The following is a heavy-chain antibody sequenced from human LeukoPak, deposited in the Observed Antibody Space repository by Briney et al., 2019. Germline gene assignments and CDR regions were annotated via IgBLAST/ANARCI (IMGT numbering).Heavy chain of an antibody. J-gene: IGHJ4*02. Sequence: SETLSLTCTVSGGSLSSSSYHWGWIRQPPGKGLEWIGSMYYSGSTYYNPSLKSRVTIYVDTSKNQLSLKLSSLTAADTAVYYCARHSRAVAYPFDYWGQGTLVTVSS. D-gene: IGHD6-19*01. CDR1: GGSLSSSSYH. V-gene: IGHV4-39*01. CDR2: MYYSGST. CDR3: ARHSRAVAYPFDY.